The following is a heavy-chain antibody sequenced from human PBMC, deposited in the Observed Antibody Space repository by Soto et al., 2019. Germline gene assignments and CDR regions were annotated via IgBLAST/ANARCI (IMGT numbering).Heavy chain of an antibody. V-gene: IGHV1-8*01. J-gene: IGHJ4*02. Sequence: QVQLVQSGAEVKEPGASVKVSCEASGYTFTSYDINWVRQATGQGLEWMGWMSPSNGNTGYAQKFQGRVTMPRDASKSTSYMELSSMTSEDTAVYYCAREVQAGVDYWSEGSLVTVSS. D-gene: IGHD6-19*01. CDR3: AREVQAGVDY. CDR1: GYTFTSYD. CDR2: MSPSNGNT.